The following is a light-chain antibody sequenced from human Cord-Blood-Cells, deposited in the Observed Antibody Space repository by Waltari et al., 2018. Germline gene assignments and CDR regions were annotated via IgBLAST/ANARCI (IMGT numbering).Light chain of an antibody. Sequence: QSAPTQPASVSGSPGQSITISCTGTSLDVGSYNLVSWYPQHPGKAPKLMIYEGSKRPSVVSNRFSGSKSGNTASLTISGLQAEDEADYYCCSYAGSSTWVFGGGTKLTVL. V-gene: IGLV2-23*01. CDR1: SLDVGSYNL. J-gene: IGLJ3*02. CDR2: EGS. CDR3: CSYAGSSTWV.